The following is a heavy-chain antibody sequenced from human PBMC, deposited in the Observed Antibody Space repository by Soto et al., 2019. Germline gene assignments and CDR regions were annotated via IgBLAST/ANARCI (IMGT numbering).Heavy chain of an antibody. CDR1: GYSFTSYW. CDR2: IDPSDSYT. D-gene: IGHD2-21*02. CDR3: ARFRGCGGDCYAIDY. J-gene: IGHJ4*02. Sequence: PGESLKISCKGSGYSFTSYWISWVRQMPGKGLEWMGRIDPSDSYTNYSPSFQGHVTISADKSISTAYLQWSSLKASDTAMYYCARFRGCGGDCYAIDYWGQGTLVTVSS. V-gene: IGHV5-10-1*01.